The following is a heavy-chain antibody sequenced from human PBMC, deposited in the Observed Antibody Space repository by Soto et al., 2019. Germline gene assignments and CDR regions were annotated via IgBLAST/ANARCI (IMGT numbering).Heavy chain of an antibody. CDR2: INPATGAA. D-gene: IGHD3-3*01. CDR1: GYPVTAYY. CDR3: ARGGGVGVAGSAAFDM. V-gene: IGHV1-2*02. J-gene: IGHJ3*02. Sequence: QLHLVQSGAVVKKPGASVTVSCSASGYPVTAYYMHWVRQAPGRGLEWMGGINPATGAAKYTQTLQGRVTMTRDTSTGPVFMELSGLTSEDTAVFSCARGGGVGVAGSAAFDMWGQGTLVTVSS.